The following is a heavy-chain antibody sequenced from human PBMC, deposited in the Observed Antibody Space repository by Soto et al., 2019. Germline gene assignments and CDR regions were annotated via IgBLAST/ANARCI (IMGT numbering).Heavy chain of an antibody. D-gene: IGHD6-19*01. Sequence: QVNLKESGPVLVKPKETLTLRCTVSGLSITDSEMGVSWIRQPPGQPLEWLAHIDPSCEKSYRTFLKSRLAISQDTSKSQIVLTRTNMDPADTATYYCARRHLAVAVSPWFDPWGQGIPVTVSS. CDR1: GLSITDSEMG. CDR3: ARRHLAVAVSPWFDP. CDR2: IDPSCEK. V-gene: IGHV2-26*01. J-gene: IGHJ5*02.